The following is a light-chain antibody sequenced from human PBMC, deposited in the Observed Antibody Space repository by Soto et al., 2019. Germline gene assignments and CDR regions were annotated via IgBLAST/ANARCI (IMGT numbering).Light chain of an antibody. CDR3: QQSYTTPYT. V-gene: IGKV1-39*01. CDR2: AAS. Sequence: DIQMTQSPSSLSASVGDRVAITCRTSQNIGRYLNWYQQKPGKAPNLLIYAASGLQSGVPPRFSGSGSGTDFTLTITSLQPEDFATYYCQQSYTTPYTFGQGTKVEIK. CDR1: QNIGRY. J-gene: IGKJ2*01.